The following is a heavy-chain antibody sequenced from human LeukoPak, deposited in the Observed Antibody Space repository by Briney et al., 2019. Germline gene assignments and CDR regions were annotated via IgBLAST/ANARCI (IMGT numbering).Heavy chain of an antibody. J-gene: IGHJ6*03. CDR3: ARVVVSPVRFGTQLGYHYYYYMDV. CDR1: GYTFTSYD. V-gene: IGHV1-8*01. Sequence: ASVKVSCKASGYTFTSYDINWVRQATGQGLEWMGWMNPNSGNTGYAQKFQGRVTMTRNTSISTAYMELRNLRSDDTAVYYCARVVVSPVRFGTQLGYHYYYYMDVWGKGTTVTISS. CDR2: MNPNSGNT. D-gene: IGHD3-10*01.